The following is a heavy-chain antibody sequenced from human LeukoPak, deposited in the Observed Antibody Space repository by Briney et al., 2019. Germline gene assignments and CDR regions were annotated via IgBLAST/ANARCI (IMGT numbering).Heavy chain of an antibody. CDR3: VRGQWNPVYYFDS. V-gene: IGHV6-1*01. CDR2: TYYRSKFYN. Sequence: SQTLSLTCAISGDSVSRNNAGWNWIRQSPSRGLEWLGRTYYRSKFYNDYAVSVQSRITNDPDTSRNQLSLQLHSVTAEDTAIYYCVRGQWNPVYYFDSWGQGTLVTVSS. D-gene: IGHD6-19*01. J-gene: IGHJ4*02. CDR1: GDSVSRNNAG.